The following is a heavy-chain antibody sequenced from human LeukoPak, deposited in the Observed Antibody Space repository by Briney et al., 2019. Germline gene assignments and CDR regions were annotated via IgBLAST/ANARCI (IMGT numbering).Heavy chain of an antibody. J-gene: IGHJ3*02. CDR3: ARDEDQASGWAHDAFDI. D-gene: IGHD6-19*01. Sequence: PGGSLRLSCAVSGITLSNYGMSWVRQAPGKGLEWVAGISDSGGRTNYADSVKGRFTISRENSKNTLYLQMNSLRAEDTAVYYCARDEDQASGWAHDAFDIWGQGTMVTVSS. CDR1: GITLSNYG. CDR2: ISDSGGRT. V-gene: IGHV3-23*01.